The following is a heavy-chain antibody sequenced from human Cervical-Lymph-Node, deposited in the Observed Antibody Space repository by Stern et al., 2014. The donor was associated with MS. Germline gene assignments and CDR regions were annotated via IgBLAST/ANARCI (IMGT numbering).Heavy chain of an antibody. Sequence: LQESGPGLVKPSQTLSLTCTVSGDSINSGGHYWSWIRQRPGKGLEWIGYIYNSGATFYSPSLKGRVTISLDTSKNQFSLTLSSVTAADTAIYYCASRWSGTYYGQNWFDPWGQGILVTVSS. J-gene: IGHJ5*02. CDR1: GDSINSGGHY. CDR3: ASRWSGTYYGQNWFDP. D-gene: IGHD1-26*01. V-gene: IGHV4-31*03. CDR2: IYNSGAT.